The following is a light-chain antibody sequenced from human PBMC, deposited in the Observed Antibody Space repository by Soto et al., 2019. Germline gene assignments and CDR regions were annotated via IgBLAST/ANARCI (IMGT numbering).Light chain of an antibody. J-gene: IGKJ5*01. Sequence: DIQMSQSPSSLSASVGDRVTIPCRPGQSISSCLNWSQQKPRKAPKLLICPACSLQSGVPARFSGSGSGTDFTLTISSLQPEDFAVYYCQQYNNWPPITFGQGTRLEIK. CDR2: PAC. CDR1: QSISSC. V-gene: IGKV1-39*01. CDR3: QQYNNWPPIT.